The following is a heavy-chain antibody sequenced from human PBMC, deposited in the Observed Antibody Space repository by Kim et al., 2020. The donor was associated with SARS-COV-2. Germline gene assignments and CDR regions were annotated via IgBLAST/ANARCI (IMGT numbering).Heavy chain of an antibody. Sequence: YYANSVKGRFTISRDNSKNTLYLQMNSLRAEDTAVYYCARAGFGETAFDIWGQGTMVTVSS. D-gene: IGHD3-10*01. V-gene: IGHV3-30*01. J-gene: IGHJ3*02. CDR3: ARAGFGETAFDI.